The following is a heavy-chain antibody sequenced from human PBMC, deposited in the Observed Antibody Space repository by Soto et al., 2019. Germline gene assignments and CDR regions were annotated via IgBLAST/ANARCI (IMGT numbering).Heavy chain of an antibody. CDR1: GGTFSRYS. D-gene: IGHD2-2*01. J-gene: IGHJ6*02. CDR2: VIPIFGIA. Sequence: QVQLVQSGAEVKKPGSSVKVSCKASGGTFSRYSITWVRQAPGHGLEWIGRVIPIFGIASYAQKFQGRVTITADDSTSTAYMELSSPRSDDTAVYYCAREDRDRETGLVPAAIDGMDVWGQGTTVTVSS. V-gene: IGHV1-69*08. CDR3: AREDRDRETGLVPAAIDGMDV.